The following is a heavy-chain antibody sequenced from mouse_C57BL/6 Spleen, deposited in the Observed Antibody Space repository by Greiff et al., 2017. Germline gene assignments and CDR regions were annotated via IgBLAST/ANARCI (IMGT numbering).Heavy chain of an antibody. V-gene: IGHV8-12*01. D-gene: IGHD2-3*01. Sequence: QVQLKESGPVILQSSQTLSLTCSFSVFSLTPSGMCVSWIRQPSGKVLEWLAHIYWDDDKRYNPTLKSRLTISKDTSRTQVFLKITSVDTADTATYYCARSYDGYYVPFAYWGQGTLVTVSA. CDR3: ARSYDGYYVPFAY. CDR2: IYWDDDK. J-gene: IGHJ3*01. CDR1: VFSLTPSGMC.